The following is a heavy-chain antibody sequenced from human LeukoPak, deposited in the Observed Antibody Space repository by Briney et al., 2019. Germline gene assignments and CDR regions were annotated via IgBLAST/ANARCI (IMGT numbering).Heavy chain of an antibody. D-gene: IGHD4-11*01. CDR2: IYSGGST. CDR3: ARATRPYYFDY. Sequence: GGSLRLSCAASGFTVSSNYMGWVRQAPGKGLEWVSVIYSGGSTYYADSMKGRFTISRDNSKNTLYLQMNSLRAEDTAVYYCARATRPYYFDYWGQGTLVTVSS. J-gene: IGHJ4*02. V-gene: IGHV3-53*01. CDR1: GFTVSSNY.